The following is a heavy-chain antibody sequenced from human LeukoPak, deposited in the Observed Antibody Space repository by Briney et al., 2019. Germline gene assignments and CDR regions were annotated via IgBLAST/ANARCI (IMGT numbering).Heavy chain of an antibody. CDR1: GYTFTSYG. CDR2: ISAYNGNT. J-gene: IGHJ4*02. V-gene: IGHV1-18*01. CDR3: ARVGPYYYDSSGYYYVVLFDY. D-gene: IGHD3-22*01. Sequence: ASMKVSCKASGYTFTSYGISWVRQAPGQGLEWMGWISAYNGNTNYAQKLQGRVTMTTDTSTSTAYMELRSLRSDDTAVYYCARVGPYYYDSSGYYYVVLFDYWGQGTLVTVSS.